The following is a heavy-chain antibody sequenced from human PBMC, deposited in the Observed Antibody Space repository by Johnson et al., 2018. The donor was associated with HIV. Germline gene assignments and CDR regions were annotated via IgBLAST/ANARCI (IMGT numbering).Heavy chain of an antibody. CDR2: IKQDGSEK. CDR3: ARVEGADAFDV. Sequence: DVQVVESGGGLVQPGGSLRLSCAASGFTFSIYWMSWVRQAPGKGLEWVANIKQDGSEKNYVDSVKGRFTISRDNAKNSLYLQMNSLRAEDTALYYCARVEGADAFDVWGPGTMVTVSS. J-gene: IGHJ3*01. V-gene: IGHV3-7*05. CDR1: GFTFSIYW.